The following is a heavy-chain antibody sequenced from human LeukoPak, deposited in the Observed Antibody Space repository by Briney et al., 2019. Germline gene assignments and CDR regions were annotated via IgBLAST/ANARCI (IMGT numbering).Heavy chain of an antibody. Sequence: GASVKVSCKASGGTFSSYAISWVRQAPGQGLEWMGGIIPIFGTANYAQKFQGRVTITADKSTSAAYMELSSLRSEDTAVYYCASSSVDTTYYYYMDVWGKGTTVTVSS. CDR3: ASSSVDTTYYYYMDV. D-gene: IGHD5-18*01. J-gene: IGHJ6*03. V-gene: IGHV1-69*06. CDR1: GGTFSSYA. CDR2: IIPIFGTA.